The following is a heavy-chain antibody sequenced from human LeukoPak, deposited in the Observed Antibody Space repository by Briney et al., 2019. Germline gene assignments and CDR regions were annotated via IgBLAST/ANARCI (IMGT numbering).Heavy chain of an antibody. V-gene: IGHV3-23*01. CDR2: ISGSGGST. CDR3: AKGKYFDWSYPVDY. CDR1: GFTFSSYA. D-gene: IGHD3-9*01. J-gene: IGHJ4*02. Sequence: GGSLRLSCAASGFTFSSYAMSWVRQAPGKGLEWVSAISGSGGSTYYADSVKGRFTISRDNSKNTLYLQMNSLRAEDTAVYYCAKGKYFDWSYPVDYWGQGTLVTVSS.